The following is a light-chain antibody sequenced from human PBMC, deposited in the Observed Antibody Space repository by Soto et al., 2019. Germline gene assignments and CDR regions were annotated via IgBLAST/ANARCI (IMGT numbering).Light chain of an antibody. V-gene: IGLV1-44*01. CDR2: SSD. CDR1: SSNIGSNS. J-gene: IGLJ1*01. Sequence: QSVLTQPPSASATPGQRVTISCSGSSSNIGSNSVSWYQQLPGTAPRLLIYSSDQRPSGVPDRFSASKSDTSGSLAISGLQSEDEADYYCAAWYGRLNGHVFGTGTKLTVL. CDR3: AAWYGRLNGHV.